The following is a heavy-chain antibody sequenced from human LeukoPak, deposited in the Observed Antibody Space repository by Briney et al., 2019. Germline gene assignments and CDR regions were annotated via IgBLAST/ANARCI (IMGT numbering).Heavy chain of an antibody. Sequence: SETLSLTCAVSGGSISSSNWWSWVRQPPGKGLEWIGEIYHSGSTNYNPSLKSRVTISVDTSKNQFSLKLSSVTAADTAVYYCARDLGGGEYYFDYWGQGTLVTVSS. CDR3: ARDLGGGEYYFDY. CDR2: IYHSGST. V-gene: IGHV4-4*02. J-gene: IGHJ4*02. CDR1: GGSISSSNW. D-gene: IGHD2-15*01.